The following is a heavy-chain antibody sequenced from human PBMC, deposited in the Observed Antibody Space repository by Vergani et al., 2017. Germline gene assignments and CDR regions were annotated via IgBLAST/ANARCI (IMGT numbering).Heavy chain of an antibody. J-gene: IGHJ3*02. D-gene: IGHD2-2*01. CDR1: GGTFSSYA. CDR2: IIPIFGTA. V-gene: IGHV1-69*13. CDR3: ARDYFALGYCSSTSCSAGFDI. Sequence: QVQLVQSGAEVKKPGSSVKVSCKASGGTFSSYAISWVRQAPGQGLEWMGRIIPIFGTANYAQKFQGRVTITADESTSTAYMELSSLRSEDTAVYYCARDYFALGYCSSTSCSAGFDIWGQGTMVTVSS.